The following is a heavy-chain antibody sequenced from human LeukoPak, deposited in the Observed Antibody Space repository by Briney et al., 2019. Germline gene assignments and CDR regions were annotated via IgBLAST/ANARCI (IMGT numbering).Heavy chain of an antibody. J-gene: IGHJ4*02. CDR1: GGSISSGDYY. V-gene: IGHV4-30-4*01. CDR2: IYYSGST. CDR3: ARHDYGDYAYFDY. D-gene: IGHD4-17*01. Sequence: SETLSLTCTVSGGSISSGDYYWSWLRQPPGKGLEWIGYIYYSGSTYYNPSLKSRVTISVDTSKNQFSLKLSSVTAADTAVYYCARHDYGDYAYFDYWGQGTLVTVSS.